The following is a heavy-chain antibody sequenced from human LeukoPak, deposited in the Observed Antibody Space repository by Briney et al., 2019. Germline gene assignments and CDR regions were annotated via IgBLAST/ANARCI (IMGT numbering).Heavy chain of an antibody. J-gene: IGHJ4*02. V-gene: IGHV4-31*03. CDR3: ARVRNSVSPAVLRFSGGHFDY. Sequence: PSQTLSLTCTVSGASFTIGGHYWSWIRQHPGKGLEWIGYIFHTGSTYYNPSLKSRVTISVDTSKNQFSLKLSSVTAADTAVYYCARVRNSVSPAVLRFSGGHFDYWGQGTLVTVSS. CDR2: IFHTGST. CDR1: GASFTIGGHY. D-gene: IGHD3-3*01.